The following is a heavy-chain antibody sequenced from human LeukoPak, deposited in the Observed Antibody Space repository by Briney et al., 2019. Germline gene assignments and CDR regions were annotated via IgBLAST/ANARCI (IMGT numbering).Heavy chain of an antibody. V-gene: IGHV4-39*01. CDR2: IYYSGST. CDR3: ARQGFYDFHFDT. Sequence: SETLSLTCTVSGGSISSSHYYWGWIRQPPGKGLEWLATIYYSGSTDYNTSLKSRITISADTSKKQFSLKLRSVAAADTAVYYCARQGFYDFHFDTWGQGTLVTVSS. CDR1: GGSISSSHYY. D-gene: IGHD3-3*01. J-gene: IGHJ4*02.